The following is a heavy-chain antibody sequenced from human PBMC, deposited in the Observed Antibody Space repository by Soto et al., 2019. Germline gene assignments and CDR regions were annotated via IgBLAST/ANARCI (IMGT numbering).Heavy chain of an antibody. CDR3: VRAVVLVAGNVYLDY. V-gene: IGHV4-31*03. CDR2: IYYSGNT. Sequence: SETLSLTCTVSGGSINSGGFYWSWIRQHPGKGLEWIGYIYYSGNTYYNPSLKSRVTMSVDTSKNQFSLKLSSVTASDTAMYYCVRAVVLVAGNVYLDYWGQGTLVTVSS. J-gene: IGHJ4*02. D-gene: IGHD2-8*02. CDR1: GGSINSGGFY.